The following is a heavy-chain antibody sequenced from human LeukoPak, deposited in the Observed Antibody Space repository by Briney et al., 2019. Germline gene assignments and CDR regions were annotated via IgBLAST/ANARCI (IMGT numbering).Heavy chain of an antibody. D-gene: IGHD3-22*01. CDR2: ISGTGGST. CDR3: AKDQSETHYDSSGRFDY. V-gene: IGHV3-23*01. Sequence: PGGSLRLSCAASGFTFSSYAMSWVRQVPGKGLEWVSGISGTGGSTYYADSVKGRFTISRDNSKNTLYLQMNSLRAEDTAVYYYAKDQSETHYDSSGRFDYWGQGTLVTVTS. J-gene: IGHJ4*02. CDR1: GFTFSSYA.